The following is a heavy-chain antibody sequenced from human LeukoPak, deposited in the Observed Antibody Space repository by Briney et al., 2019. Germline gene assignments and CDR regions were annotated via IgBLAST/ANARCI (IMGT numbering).Heavy chain of an antibody. CDR2: IYYSGST. V-gene: IGHV4-59*08. J-gene: IGHJ4*02. CDR1: GGSISSYY. CDR3: ARFPRAAGGRDY. Sequence: SETLSLTCTVSGGSISSYYWSWIRQPPGKGLEWIGYIYYSGSTNYNPSLKSRVTISVDTSKNQFSLKLSSVTAADTAVYYCARFPRAAGGRDYWGQGTLVTVSS. D-gene: IGHD6-13*01.